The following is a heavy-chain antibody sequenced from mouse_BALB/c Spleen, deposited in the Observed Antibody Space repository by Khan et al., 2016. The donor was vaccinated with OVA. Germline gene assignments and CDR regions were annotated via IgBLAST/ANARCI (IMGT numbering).Heavy chain of an antibody. Sequence: QVQLKQSGPGLVAPSQSLSITCTVSGFSLISQTLHWVRQPPGKGLEWLGVIWAGGSTNYNSALMSRLRISKDNSKSQVFLKMNSLQTDDTGMYYCARGYGSSQWNFDVWGAGTTVTVSS. CDR1: GFSLISQT. CDR3: ARGYGSSQWNFDV. CDR2: IWAGGST. D-gene: IGHD1-1*01. J-gene: IGHJ1*01. V-gene: IGHV2-9*02.